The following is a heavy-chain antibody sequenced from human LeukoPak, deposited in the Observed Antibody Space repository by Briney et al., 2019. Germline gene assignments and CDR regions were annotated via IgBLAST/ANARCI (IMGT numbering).Heavy chain of an antibody. CDR3: ARNPLYGAFDI. CDR2: ISAYNGNT. J-gene: IGHJ3*02. D-gene: IGHD2-2*02. V-gene: IGHV1-18*01. Sequence: GASVKVSCKASGYTFTSYGISWVRQAPGQGLEWMGWISAYNGNTNYAQKLQGRVTMTTDTSTSTVYMELRSLRSDDTAVYYCARNPLYGAFDIWGQGTMVTVSS. CDR1: GYTFTSYG.